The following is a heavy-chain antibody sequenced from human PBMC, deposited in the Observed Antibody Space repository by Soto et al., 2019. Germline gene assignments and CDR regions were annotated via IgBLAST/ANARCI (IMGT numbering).Heavy chain of an antibody. Sequence: QVQLMQSGAEVKKPGASVKVSCKASGDTFTNYYIHWVRQAPGQGLEWMGTVNPSGGHTTYAQHFLGRVTMTRDTSTSTLYMELTSLTSDDMAVYYCVRGGHVVVVTAALDYWGQGTLVTVSS. CDR1: GDTFTNYY. D-gene: IGHD2-21*02. CDR2: VNPSGGHT. J-gene: IGHJ4*02. V-gene: IGHV1-46*01. CDR3: VRGGHVVVVTAALDY.